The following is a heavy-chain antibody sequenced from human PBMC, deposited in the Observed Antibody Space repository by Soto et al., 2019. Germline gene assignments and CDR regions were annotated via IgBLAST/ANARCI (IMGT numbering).Heavy chain of an antibody. CDR1: GGSISNYY. J-gene: IGHJ4*02. CDR2: IYYSGSI. D-gene: IGHD3-10*01. CDR3: ARVYFGSGSFRRPIDY. Sequence: SETLSLTCTVSGGSISNYYWSWIRQPPGKGLEWIGYIYYSGSINYNPSLNSRVSISVDTSKNQFSLSLRFVTAADTAVYYCARVYFGSGSFRRPIDYWGQGILVNVSS. V-gene: IGHV4-59*12.